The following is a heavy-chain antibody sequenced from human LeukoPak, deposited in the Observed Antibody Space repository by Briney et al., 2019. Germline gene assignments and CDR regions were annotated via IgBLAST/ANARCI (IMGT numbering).Heavy chain of an antibody. CDR3: AREVQVLLHAFDI. D-gene: IGHD2-15*01. J-gene: IGHJ3*02. Sequence: SETLSLTCSVSGYSISSAYYWGWIRQPPGKGLEWIGTMYHSGSTNYNPSLKSRVTISVDTSKNQFSLKPSSVTAADTAVYYCAREVQVLLHAFDIWGQGTMVTVSS. CDR2: MYHSGST. CDR1: GYSISSAYY. V-gene: IGHV4-38-2*02.